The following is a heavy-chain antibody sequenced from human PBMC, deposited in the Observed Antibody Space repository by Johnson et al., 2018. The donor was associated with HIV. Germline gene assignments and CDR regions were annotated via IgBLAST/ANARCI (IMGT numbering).Heavy chain of an antibody. J-gene: IGHJ3*02. CDR2: ISYDGSNE. Sequence: QVQLVESGGGVVQPGRSLRLSCAASGFTLSHYGMHWVRQAPGKGLAWVALISYDGSNEYYADSVKGRFTISRDNSKNTLYLQMSSLRAEDTAVYYCAKDREAWYISRWSPTDAFDIWGQGTMVTVSS. V-gene: IGHV3-30*18. CDR3: AKDREAWYISRWSPTDAFDI. CDR1: GFTLSHYG. D-gene: IGHD6-13*01.